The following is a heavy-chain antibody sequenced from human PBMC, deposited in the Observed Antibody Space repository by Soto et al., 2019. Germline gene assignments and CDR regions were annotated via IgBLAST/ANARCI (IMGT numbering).Heavy chain of an antibody. D-gene: IGHD5-12*01. CDR3: ARLVEMATMGPDYYYGMDV. J-gene: IGHJ6*02. CDR2: IIPIFGTA. V-gene: IGHV1-69*06. CDR1: GGTFSSYA. Sequence: SVKVSCKASGGTFSSYAISWVRQAPGQGLEWMGGIIPIFGTANYAQKFQGRVTITADKSTSTAYMELSSLRSEDTAVYYCARLVEMATMGPDYYYGMDVWGQGTTVTVSS.